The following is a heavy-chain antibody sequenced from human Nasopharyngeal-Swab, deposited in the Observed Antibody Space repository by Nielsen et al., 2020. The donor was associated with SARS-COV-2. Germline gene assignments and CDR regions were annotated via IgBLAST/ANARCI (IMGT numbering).Heavy chain of an antibody. J-gene: IGHJ4*02. Sequence: GGSLRLSCAASGFTFSSYGMNWVRQAPGKGLEWVSFISSSGSHKYYADSMKGRFTISRDNAKSSLYLQLSSLRAEDTAVYYCARVEEYYYGSGSLSDNWGQGTLVTVSS. V-gene: IGHV3-21*01. CDR3: ARVEEYYYGSGSLSDN. CDR1: GFTFSSYG. D-gene: IGHD3-10*01. CDR2: ISSSGSHK.